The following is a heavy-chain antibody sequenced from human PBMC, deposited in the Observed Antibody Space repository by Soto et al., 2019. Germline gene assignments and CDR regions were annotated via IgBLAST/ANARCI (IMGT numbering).Heavy chain of an antibody. D-gene: IGHD6-13*01. J-gene: IGHJ3*01. CDR2: ISGSGGTT. CDR3: AKDIKGRGAAAGDDAFDV. V-gene: IGHV3-23*01. Sequence: DVHLLESGGGLVQPGGSLRLSCVASEFIFSRYAMNWVRQAPGKGLEWVSLISGSGGTTYYADSLKGRFTISRDNSQNTLYLQMGSLRVEDTAIYYCAKDIKGRGAAAGDDAFDVWGQGTMVTVSS. CDR1: EFIFSRYA.